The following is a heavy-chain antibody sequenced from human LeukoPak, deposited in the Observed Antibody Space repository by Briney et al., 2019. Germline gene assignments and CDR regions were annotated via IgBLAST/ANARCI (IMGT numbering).Heavy chain of an antibody. CDR2: TSSSDAGT. V-gene: IGHV3-23*01. Sequence: GGSLRLSCAASGFTLSTYAMSWVRQTPGKGLEWVAATSSSDAGTYHADSVRGRFTISRDNSKNTLYLQMNSLRVEDTAVYYCAKDQPPYYYDSGSYSDLDYWGQGTLVTVSS. J-gene: IGHJ4*02. CDR3: AKDQPPYYYDSGSYSDLDY. D-gene: IGHD3-10*01. CDR1: GFTLSTYA.